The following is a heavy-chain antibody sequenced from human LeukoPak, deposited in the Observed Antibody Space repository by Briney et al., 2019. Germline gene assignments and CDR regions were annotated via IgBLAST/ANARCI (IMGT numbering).Heavy chain of an antibody. D-gene: IGHD5-24*01. CDR2: ISGSGGST. CDR1: GFTFTSYA. V-gene: IGHV3-23*01. J-gene: IGHJ4*02. CDR3: AKDPRVGSRVATPCH. Sequence: GGSLRLSCAASGFTFTSYAMSWVRQAPGKGLEWVSAISGSGGSTYYADSVKGRFTISRDSSKSTLFLQMNSLRAEDTAVYYCAKDPRVGSRVATPCHWGQGALVTVSS.